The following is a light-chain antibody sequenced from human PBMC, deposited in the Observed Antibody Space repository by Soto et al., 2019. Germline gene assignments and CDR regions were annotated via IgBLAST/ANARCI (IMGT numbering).Light chain of an antibody. J-gene: IGLJ1*01. CDR3: SSYTGSNNPYV. V-gene: IGLV2-8*01. CDR2: EVS. Sequence: QSVLTQPPSASGSPGQSVTISCTGTSSDVGRCNYVSWYQQHPGKAPKLMIYEVSKRPSGVPDRFSGSKSGNTASLTVSGLQVEDEAEYYCSSYTGSNNPYVFGAGTKVTVL. CDR1: SSDVGRCNY.